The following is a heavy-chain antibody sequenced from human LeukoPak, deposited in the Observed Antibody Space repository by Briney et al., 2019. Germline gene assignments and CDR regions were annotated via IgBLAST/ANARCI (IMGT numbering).Heavy chain of an antibody. D-gene: IGHD6-13*01. CDR1: GYTFTDYS. Sequence: ASVKVSCKASGYTFTDYSMHGVRQAPGQGLEWMGWINPNSGDTDYAQKFQGRVTMTRDTSISTAYLEVSRLTSDDTAVYFCARDAIAAAGAGAWGQRTLVTVSS. CDR3: ARDAIAAAGAGA. J-gene: IGHJ4*02. CDR2: INPNSGDT. V-gene: IGHV1-2*02.